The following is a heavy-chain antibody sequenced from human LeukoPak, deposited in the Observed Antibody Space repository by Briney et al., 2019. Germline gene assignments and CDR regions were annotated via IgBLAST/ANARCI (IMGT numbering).Heavy chain of an antibody. CDR3: ARGSGRSHPDAFDI. Sequence: ASVKVSCKASGYTFTGYYMHWVRQAPGQGLEWMGWINPNSGGTNYAQKFQGRVTMTRDMSTSTVYMELSSLRSEDTAVYYCARGSGRSHPDAFDIWGQGTMVTVSS. J-gene: IGHJ3*02. V-gene: IGHV1-2*02. D-gene: IGHD3-10*01. CDR2: INPNSGGT. CDR1: GYTFTGYY.